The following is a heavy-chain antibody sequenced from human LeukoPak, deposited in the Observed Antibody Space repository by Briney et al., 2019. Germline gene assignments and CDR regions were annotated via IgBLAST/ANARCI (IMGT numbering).Heavy chain of an antibody. Sequence: SETLSLTCNVSGGAISSYYWSWIRQPPGKGLEWIGYIYYSGSTNYNPSLKSRVTISVDTSKNQFSLKLSSVTAADTAVYYCARAGEDCSGGSCYEFDPWGQGTLVTVSS. CDR3: ARAGEDCSGGSCYEFDP. V-gene: IGHV4-59*01. D-gene: IGHD2-15*01. J-gene: IGHJ5*02. CDR1: GGAISSYY. CDR2: IYYSGST.